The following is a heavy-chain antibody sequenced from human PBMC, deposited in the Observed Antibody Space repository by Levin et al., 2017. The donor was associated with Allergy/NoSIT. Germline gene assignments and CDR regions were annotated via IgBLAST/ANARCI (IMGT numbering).Heavy chain of an antibody. D-gene: IGHD2-15*01. CDR2: IRSKAYGGTA. J-gene: IGHJ4*02. V-gene: IGHV3-49*04. CDR3: TGRGCSGGSCYSGYFFDY. Sequence: GESLKISCAASGFTFGDYSMSWVRQAPGKELEWVGFIRSKAYGGTAEYAASVKGRFTISRDDSKSIAYLQLNSLKPEDTAVYYCTGRGCSGGSCYSGYFFDYWGRGTLVTVSS. CDR1: GFTFGDYS.